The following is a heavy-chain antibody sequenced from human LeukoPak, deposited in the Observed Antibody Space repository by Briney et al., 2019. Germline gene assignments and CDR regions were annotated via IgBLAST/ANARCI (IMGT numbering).Heavy chain of an antibody. CDR1: GGSFSGYY. CDR2: INHSGST. V-gene: IGHV4-34*01. D-gene: IGHD1-26*01. CDR3: ARGTTYYYYYYMDV. J-gene: IGHJ6*03. Sequence: PSETLSLTCAVYGGSFSGYYWSWIRQPPGKGLEWIGEINHSGSTNYNPSLKSRVTISVDTSKNQFSLKLSSVTAADTAVYCCARGTTYYYYYYMDVWGKGTTVTVSS.